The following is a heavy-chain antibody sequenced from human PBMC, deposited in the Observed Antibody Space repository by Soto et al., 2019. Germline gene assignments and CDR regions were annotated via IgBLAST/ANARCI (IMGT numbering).Heavy chain of an antibody. CDR3: ARHKELLLASLSYGLDL. CDR1: GDFVSSSRYY. CDR2: IYYTGDT. D-gene: IGHD3-22*01. V-gene: IGHV4-39*01. Sequence: SETLSLTCAVSGDFVSSSRYYWGWIRQPPGKGLEWIGSIYYTGDTFFNPSLKSRVTFSVDPSKNQFSLKLTSLTAADTAVYFCARHKELLLASLSYGLDLWGQGTTVTVS. J-gene: IGHJ6*02.